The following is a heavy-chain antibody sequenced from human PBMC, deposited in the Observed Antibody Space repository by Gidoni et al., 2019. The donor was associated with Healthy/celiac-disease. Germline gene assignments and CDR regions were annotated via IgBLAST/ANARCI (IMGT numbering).Heavy chain of an antibody. CDR3: AKASPLRYFDWLLHDGMDV. J-gene: IGHJ6*02. CDR1: GFTFSSYG. CDR2: ISYDGSNK. D-gene: IGHD3-9*01. V-gene: IGHV3-30*18. Sequence: QVQLVESGGGVVQPGRSLRLSCAASGFTFSSYGMHWVRQAPGKGLEWVAVISYDGSNKYYADSVKGRFTISRDNSKNTLYLQMNSLRAEDTAVYYCAKASPLRYFDWLLHDGMDVWGQGTTVTVSS.